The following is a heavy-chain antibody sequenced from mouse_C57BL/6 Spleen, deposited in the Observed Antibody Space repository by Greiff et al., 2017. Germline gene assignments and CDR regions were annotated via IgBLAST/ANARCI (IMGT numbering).Heavy chain of an antibody. CDR2: IYPGNSDT. D-gene: IGHD1-1*01. CDR1: GYTFTSYW. Sequence: VQLQQSGTVLARPGASVKMSCKTSGYTFTSYWMHWVKQRTGQGLEWIGAIYPGNSDTSYNQKFKGKAKLTAVTSASTAYMELSSLTNEDSAVYYCTGGVVAKGMDYWGQGTSVTVSS. V-gene: IGHV1-5*01. CDR3: TGGVVAKGMDY. J-gene: IGHJ4*01.